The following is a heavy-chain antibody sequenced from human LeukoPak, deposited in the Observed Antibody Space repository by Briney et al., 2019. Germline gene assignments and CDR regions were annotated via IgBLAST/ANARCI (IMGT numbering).Heavy chain of an antibody. J-gene: IGHJ3*02. V-gene: IGHV4-39*07. CDR1: GGSISSSSYY. CDR2: IYYSGST. CDR3: AREYSSSSYAFDI. Sequence: KTSETLSLTCTVSGGSISSSSYYWGWIRQPPGKGLEWIGSIYYSGSTYYNPSLKSRVTISVDTSKNQFSLKLSSVTAADTAVYYCAREYSSSSYAFDIWGQGTMVTVSS. D-gene: IGHD6-6*01.